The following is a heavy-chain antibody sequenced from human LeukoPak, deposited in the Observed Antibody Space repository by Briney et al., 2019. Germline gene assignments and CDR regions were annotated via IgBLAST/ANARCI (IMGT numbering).Heavy chain of an antibody. CDR2: INPNSGGT. V-gene: IGHV1-2*02. CDR1: GYTFTGYY. D-gene: IGHD1-26*01. CDR3: ARAYYSGKLPFDY. J-gene: IGHJ4*02. Sequence: GASVKVSCKASGYTFTGYYMHWVRQAPGQGLEWMGWINPNSGGTNYAQKFQGRVTTTRDTSTSTVYMELSSLRSEDTAVYYCARAYYSGKLPFDYWGQGTLVTVSS.